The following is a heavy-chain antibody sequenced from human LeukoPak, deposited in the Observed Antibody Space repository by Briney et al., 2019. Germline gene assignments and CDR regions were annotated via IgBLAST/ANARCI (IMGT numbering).Heavy chain of an antibody. CDR2: TYYRSEWFN. CDR1: GDTVSTKSGA. CDR3: ANEQGGSFHH. V-gene: IGHV6-1*01. Sequence: SQTLSLTCDISGDTVSTKSGAWNWIRQSPSRGFEWLGRTYYRSEWFNDYEESVKSRIIINADTSKNQISLQLKSVTPEDTAVYYCANEQGGSFHHWGQGTLALVSS. D-gene: IGHD3-16*01. J-gene: IGHJ1*01.